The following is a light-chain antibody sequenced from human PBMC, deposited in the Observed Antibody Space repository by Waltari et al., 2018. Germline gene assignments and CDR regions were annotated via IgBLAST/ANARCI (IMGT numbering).Light chain of an antibody. Sequence: SYELTQPPSVSVSPGQAARITCPGDALPKKYAYWYQQESGQAPVLVIYEDSKRPSGIPERFSGSSSGTTATLTLSGAQVEDEGDYYCYSTDSSDTHRVFGGGTKLTVL. CDR1: ALPKKY. J-gene: IGLJ3*02. V-gene: IGLV3-10*01. CDR2: EDS. CDR3: YSTDSSDTHRV.